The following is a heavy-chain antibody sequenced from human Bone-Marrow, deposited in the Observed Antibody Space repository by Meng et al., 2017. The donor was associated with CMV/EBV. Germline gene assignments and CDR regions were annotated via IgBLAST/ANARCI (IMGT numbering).Heavy chain of an antibody. V-gene: IGHV1-46*01. CDR2: INPSGGST. CDR1: GYTFTSYY. D-gene: IGHD1-1*01. CDR3: ARVTGTVRSYWYFDL. J-gene: IGHJ2*01. Sequence: ASVKVSCKASGYTFTSYYMHWVRQAPGQGLEWMGIINPSGGSTSYAQKFQGRVTMTRDTSTSTVYMELSSLRSEDTVVYYCARVTGTVRSYWYFDLWGRGTLVTVSS.